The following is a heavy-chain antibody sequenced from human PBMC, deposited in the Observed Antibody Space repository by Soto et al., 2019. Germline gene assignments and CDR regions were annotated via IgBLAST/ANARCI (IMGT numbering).Heavy chain of an antibody. CDR3: ARFVRSCSGTTCYTRADV. D-gene: IGHD2-2*02. CDR2: IYSSGST. CDR1: GGSVSSDTHY. V-gene: IGHV4-61*01. J-gene: IGHJ6*02. Sequence: PSETLSLTCTVAGGSVSSDTHYWSWIRQPPGKRLEWIGFIYSSGSTNYNPSLKSRATMSVDTSKNQFSLKLRSVIVADTAVYHCARFVRSCSGTTCYTRADVWGQGTTVTVSS.